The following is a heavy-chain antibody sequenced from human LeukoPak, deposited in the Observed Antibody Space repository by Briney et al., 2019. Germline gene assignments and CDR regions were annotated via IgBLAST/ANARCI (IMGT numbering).Heavy chain of an antibody. CDR3: ARGGTDILLEPPAIPFDY. V-gene: IGHV3-48*01. J-gene: IGHJ4*02. CDR1: GFTFSSYS. D-gene: IGHD2-8*01. CDR2: ISGSSSTI. Sequence: GGSLRLSCAASGFTFSSYSMNWVRQAPGKGLEWGSYISGSSSTIYYADSVKGRFTISRDNGKNTLYLQMNSLRAEDTAVYYCARGGTDILLEPPAIPFDYWGQGALVTVSS.